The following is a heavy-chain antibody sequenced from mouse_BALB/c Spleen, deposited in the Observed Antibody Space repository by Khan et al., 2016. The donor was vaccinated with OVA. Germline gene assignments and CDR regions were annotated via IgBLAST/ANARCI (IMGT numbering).Heavy chain of an antibody. CDR2: IWSGGNT. D-gene: IGHD1-3*01. J-gene: IGHJ4*01. Sequence: QVQLQQSGPGLVQPSQSLSITCTVSGFSLTNDGVHWIRQSPGRGLEWLGLIWSGGNTDYNAAFISRLTISKANTKSQVFFKMNSLQADDTAIYYCARKSGVHYNMDCWGQGISVTVSS. CDR1: GFSLTNDG. CDR3: ARKSGVHYNMDC. V-gene: IGHV2-2*01.